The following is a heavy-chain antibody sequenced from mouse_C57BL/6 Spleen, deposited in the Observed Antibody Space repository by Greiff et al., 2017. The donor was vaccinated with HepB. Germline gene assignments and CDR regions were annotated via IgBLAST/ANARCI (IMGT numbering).Heavy chain of an antibody. CDR2: ISDGGSYT. V-gene: IGHV5-4*01. J-gene: IGHJ4*01. Sequence: EVQWVESGGGLVKPGGSLKLSCAASGFTFSSYAMSWVRQTPEKRLEWVATISDGGSYTYYPDNVKGRFTISRDNAKNNLYLQMSHLKSEDTAMYYCARGLYGSSYYYAMDYWGQGTSVTVSS. D-gene: IGHD1-1*01. CDR3: ARGLYGSSYYYAMDY. CDR1: GFTFSSYA.